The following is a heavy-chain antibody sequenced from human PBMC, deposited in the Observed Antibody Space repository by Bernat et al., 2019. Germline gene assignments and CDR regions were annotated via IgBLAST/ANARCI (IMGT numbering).Heavy chain of an antibody. V-gene: IGHV3-11*05. J-gene: IGHJ6*03. CDR2: ISSSSSYT. Sequence: QVQLVESGGGLVKPGGSLRLSCAASGFTFSDDYMSWIRQAPGKGLDWVSYISSSSSYTNSEDSVKGRFTISRDNAKNSLYLQMNSLSAEDTAVYYCARGTSTSDPYMDVWGKGTTVTVSS. CDR3: ARGTSTSDPYMDV. CDR1: GFTFSDDY.